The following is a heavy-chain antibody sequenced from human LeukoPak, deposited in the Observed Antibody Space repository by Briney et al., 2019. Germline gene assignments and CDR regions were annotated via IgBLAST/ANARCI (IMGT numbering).Heavy chain of an antibody. D-gene: IGHD3-16*02. CDR1: GGSISSYY. CDR2: INHSGST. CDR3: ARSNYVWGSYRPRQSDAFDI. J-gene: IGHJ3*02. V-gene: IGHV4-34*01. Sequence: PSETLSLTCTVSGGSISSYYWSWIRQPPGKGLEWIGEINHSGSTNYTPSLKSRVTMSVDTSKNQFSLKLSSVTAADTAVYYCARSNYVWGSYRPRQSDAFDIWGQGTMVTVSS.